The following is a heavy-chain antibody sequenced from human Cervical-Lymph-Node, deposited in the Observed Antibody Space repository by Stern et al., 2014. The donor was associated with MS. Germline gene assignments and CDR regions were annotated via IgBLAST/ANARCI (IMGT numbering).Heavy chain of an antibody. Sequence: VQLVESGGGVVQPGGSLRLSCAASGFTFSSYAMHWVRQAPGTGLEWVAVISYDGSNKYYADSVKGRFTISRDNSKNTLYLQMNSLRAEDTAVYYCAVNYGDYEYYFDYWGQGTLVTVSS. CDR3: AVNYGDYEYYFDY. J-gene: IGHJ4*02. CDR2: ISYDGSNK. V-gene: IGHV3-30*01. D-gene: IGHD4-17*01. CDR1: GFTFSSYA.